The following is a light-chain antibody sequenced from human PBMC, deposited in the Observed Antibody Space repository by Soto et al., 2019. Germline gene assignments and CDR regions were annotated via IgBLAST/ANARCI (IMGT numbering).Light chain of an antibody. J-gene: IGKJ4*01. Sequence: DIQMTQSPSSLSASVRDRVTITCRASQIISSHLNWYQQKSGKAPKLLIYGASSLQSGVPSRFSGSGSETDFTLTISSLQPEDFATYYCQQSYSSPLTFGGGTKVDIK. CDR3: QQSYSSPLT. V-gene: IGKV1-39*01. CDR1: QIISSH. CDR2: GAS.